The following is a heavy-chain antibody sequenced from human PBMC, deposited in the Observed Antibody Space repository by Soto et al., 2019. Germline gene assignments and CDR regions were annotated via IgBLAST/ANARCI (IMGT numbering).Heavy chain of an antibody. Sequence: QVRLRESGPGLVKPSETLSLTCTVSGVSLSGGNYYWSWIRQPPGKGLEWIGYIFQTGNTNYNPSLRSRVTISADSSTNPFSLRMASVTAADTPVYYCARGWSADYWGQGILVTVSS. CDR3: ARGWSADY. J-gene: IGHJ4*02. CDR2: IFQTGNT. V-gene: IGHV4-61*03. CDR1: GVSLSGGNYY. D-gene: IGHD6-19*01.